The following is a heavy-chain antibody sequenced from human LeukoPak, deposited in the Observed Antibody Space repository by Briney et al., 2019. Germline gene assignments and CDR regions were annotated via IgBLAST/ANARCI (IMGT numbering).Heavy chain of an antibody. CDR3: ARDHKGNYGSGRPLTPAFDI. V-gene: IGHV3-74*01. D-gene: IGHD3-10*01. Sequence: GGSLRLSCAASGNYWMHWVRQAPGKGLVWVSHINSDGSWTSYADSVKGRFTISRDNAKNSLYLQMNSLRAEDTAVYYCARDHKGNYGSGRPLTPAFDIWGQGTMVTVSS. CDR1: GNYW. CDR2: INSDGSWT. J-gene: IGHJ3*02.